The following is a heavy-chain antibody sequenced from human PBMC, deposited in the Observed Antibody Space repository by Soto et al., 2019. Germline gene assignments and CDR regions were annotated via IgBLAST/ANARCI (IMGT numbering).Heavy chain of an antibody. D-gene: IGHD6-13*01. Sequence: QVQLQESGPGLVKPSGTLSLSCAVSGASITSTHWWWWVRQPPAKGLAWIGEIYHSGSGNYKTSLKCRVAISVDKSKNHFSLTLTSVTAADTAAYYCASDSNYSRDSYCYFDLWCRGTLGTVSS. CDR2: IYHSGSG. CDR3: ASDSNYSRDSYCYFDL. J-gene: IGHJ2*01. V-gene: IGHV4-4*02. CDR1: GASITSTHW.